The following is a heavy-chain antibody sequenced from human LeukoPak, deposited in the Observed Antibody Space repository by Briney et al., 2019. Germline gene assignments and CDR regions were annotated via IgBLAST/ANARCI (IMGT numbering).Heavy chain of an antibody. D-gene: IGHD6-19*01. V-gene: IGHV4-31*03. CDR2: IYYSGST. J-gene: IGHJ4*02. CDR3: ARDLRAVAGSFFDY. Sequence: SETLSLTCSVSGGSINDYYWSWIRQHPGKGLEWIGYIYYSGSTYYNPSLKSRVTISVDTSKNQFSLKLSSVTAADTAVYYCARDLRAVAGSFFDYWGQGTLVTVSS. CDR1: GGSINDYY.